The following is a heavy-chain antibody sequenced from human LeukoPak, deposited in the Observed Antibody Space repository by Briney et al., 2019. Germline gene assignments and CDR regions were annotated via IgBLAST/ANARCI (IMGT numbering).Heavy chain of an antibody. CDR2: IYYSGST. CDR3: ARVGGTNYYYYGMDV. J-gene: IGHJ6*02. V-gene: IGHV4-59*01. Sequence: SETLSLTCTVSGGSISSYYWSWIRQPPGKGLEWIGYIYYSGSTNYNPTLKSRVTISVDTSKNQFSLKLSSVTAADTAVYYCARVGGTNYYYYGMDVWGQGTTVTVSS. D-gene: IGHD1-1*01. CDR1: GGSISSYY.